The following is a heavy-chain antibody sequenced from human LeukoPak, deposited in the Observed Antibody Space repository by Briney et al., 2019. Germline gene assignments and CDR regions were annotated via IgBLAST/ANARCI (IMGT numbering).Heavy chain of an antibody. CDR1: GGSISSGGYY. Sequence: SQTLSLTCTVSGGSISSGGYYWSWIRQHPGKGLEWIGYIYYSGSTYYDPSLKSRVTISVDTSKNQFSLKLSSVTAADTAVYYCARVGYYDSSGYYWGQGTLVTVSS. D-gene: IGHD3-22*01. J-gene: IGHJ4*02. V-gene: IGHV4-31*03. CDR3: ARVGYYDSSGYY. CDR2: IYYSGST.